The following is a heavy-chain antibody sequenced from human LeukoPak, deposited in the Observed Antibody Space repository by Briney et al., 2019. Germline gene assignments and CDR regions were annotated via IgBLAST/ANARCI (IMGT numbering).Heavy chain of an antibody. V-gene: IGHV1-18*01. CDR2: ISAYNGNT. J-gene: IGHJ4*02. D-gene: IGHD3-22*01. CDR3: ARSNYYDSSGYTFFFDY. CDR1: GYTFTSYG. Sequence: VASVKVSCKASGYTFTSYGISWVRQAPGQGLEWMGWISAYNGNTNYAQKLQGRVTMTTDTSTSTAYMELRSLRSDDTAVYYCARSNYYDSSGYTFFFDYWGQGTLVTVSS.